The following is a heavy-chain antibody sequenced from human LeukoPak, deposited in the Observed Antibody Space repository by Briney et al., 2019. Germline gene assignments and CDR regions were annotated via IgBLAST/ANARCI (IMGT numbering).Heavy chain of an antibody. J-gene: IGHJ4*02. Sequence: GGSLRLSCAASGFTFSDYYMSWIRQAPGKGLEWVSYISSSGSTIYYAASVKGRFTISRDNAKNSLYLQMNNLRAEDTAVYYCARYQGSVTVVTPSPPDYWGQGTLVTVSS. CDR1: GFTFSDYY. CDR2: ISSSGSTI. D-gene: IGHD4-23*01. CDR3: ARYQGSVTVVTPSPPDY. V-gene: IGHV3-11*01.